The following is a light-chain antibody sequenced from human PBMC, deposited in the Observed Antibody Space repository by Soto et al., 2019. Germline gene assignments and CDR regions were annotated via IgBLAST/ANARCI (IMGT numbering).Light chain of an antibody. CDR3: AAWDDSLNGYV. CDR1: TSNIGSNT. V-gene: IGLV1-44*01. CDR2: NNN. Sequence: QSVLTQPPSASGTPGQGVPISCSGITSNIGSNTVNWYQQLPGTAPKLLIYNNNQRPSGVPDRFSGSKSGTSASLAIGGVQSEDEADYYCAAWDDSLNGYVFGTGTKVTVL. J-gene: IGLJ1*01.